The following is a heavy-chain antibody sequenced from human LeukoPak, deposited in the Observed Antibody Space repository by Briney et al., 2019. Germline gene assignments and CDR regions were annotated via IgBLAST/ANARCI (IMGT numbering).Heavy chain of an antibody. CDR1: GGSFSGYY. CDR3: ASLGHCSGGSYYSAPADY. J-gene: IGHJ4*02. Sequence: SETLSLTCAVYGGSFSGYYWSWIRQPPGKGLEWIGEINHSGSTNYNPSLKSRVTISVDTSKNQFSLKLSSVTAADTAVYYCASLGHCSGGSYYSAPADYWGQGTLVTVSS. D-gene: IGHD2-15*01. V-gene: IGHV4-34*01. CDR2: INHSGST.